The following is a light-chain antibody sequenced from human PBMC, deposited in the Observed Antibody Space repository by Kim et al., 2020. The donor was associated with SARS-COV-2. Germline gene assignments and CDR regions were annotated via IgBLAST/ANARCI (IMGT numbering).Light chain of an antibody. CDR2: DVS. J-gene: IGLJ1*01. Sequence: QSALTQPASVSGSPGQSITISCTGTSSDVGGYNYVSWYQQHPGKAPKLMIYDVSKRPSGVSNRFSGSKSGNTASLTISGLQAEDEADYYCSSYTTSSGVFGTETKVTVL. V-gene: IGLV2-14*01. CDR3: SSYTTSSGV. CDR1: SSDVGGYNY.